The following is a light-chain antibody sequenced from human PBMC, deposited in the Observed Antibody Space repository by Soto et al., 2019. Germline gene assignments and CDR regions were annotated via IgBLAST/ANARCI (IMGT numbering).Light chain of an antibody. CDR3: QQYNNWPWT. J-gene: IGKJ1*01. CDR1: QSVSSN. V-gene: IGKV3-15*01. CDR2: GAS. Sequence: EIVMTQSPATLSVSPGERATLSCRASQSVSSNLAWYQQKPGQAPRLLIYGASTRATGIPARFSGSGSGTEFTLTISSLQSEDFAVYYCQQYNNWPWTFXQGDQGGYQ.